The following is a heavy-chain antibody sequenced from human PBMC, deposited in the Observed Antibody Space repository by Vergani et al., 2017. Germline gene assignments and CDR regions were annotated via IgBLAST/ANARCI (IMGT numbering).Heavy chain of an antibody. CDR1: GFTVSSNY. CDR2: IYSGGST. CDR3: AREGEVWFGDLFGGH. Sequence: EVQLVESGGGLVQPGGSLRLSCAASGFTVSSNYMSWVRQAPGKGLEWVSVIYSGGSTYYADSVKGRFTISRDNSKNTLYLQMNSLRAEDTAVYYCAREGEVWFGDLFGGHWGQGTLVTVSS. V-gene: IGHV3-66*01. J-gene: IGHJ4*02. D-gene: IGHD3-10*01.